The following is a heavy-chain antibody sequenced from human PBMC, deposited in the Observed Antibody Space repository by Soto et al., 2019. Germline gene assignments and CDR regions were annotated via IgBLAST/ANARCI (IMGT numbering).Heavy chain of an antibody. V-gene: IGHV3-23*01. J-gene: IGHJ3*02. CDR2: ISGSGGST. D-gene: IGHD3-16*01. CDR1: GFTFSSYA. Sequence: EVQLLESGGGLVQPGGSLRLSCAASGFTFSSYAMSWVRQAPGKGLEWVSAISGSGGSTYYADSVKGRFTISRDNSKNTLYLQMNSLRAEDTAVYYCAKPDQSTYYDYIWGSGAFDIWGQGTMVTVSS. CDR3: AKPDQSTYYDYIWGSGAFDI.